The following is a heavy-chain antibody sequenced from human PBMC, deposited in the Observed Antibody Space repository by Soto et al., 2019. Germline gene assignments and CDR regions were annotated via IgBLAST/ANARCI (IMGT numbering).Heavy chain of an antibody. J-gene: IGHJ4*01. Sequence: QVQLQESGPGLVKPSQTLSLTCTVSGGSISSGGDYWSFIRQHPGKGLEWIGYIYYSGSTYYNPSLKSRVTISVDTSKNQFSLKLSSVTAADTAVYYCARSSTSANYFDYWGQVTLVTVSS. CDR2: IYYSGST. CDR1: GGSISSGGDY. V-gene: IGHV4-31*03. CDR3: ARSSTSANYFDY. D-gene: IGHD2-2*01.